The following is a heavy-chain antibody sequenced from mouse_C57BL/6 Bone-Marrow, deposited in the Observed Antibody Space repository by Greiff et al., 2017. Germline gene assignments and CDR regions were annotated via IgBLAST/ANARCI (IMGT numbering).Heavy chain of an antibody. J-gene: IGHJ1*03. CDR1: GFSLTSYG. CDR2: LWRGGST. CDR3: AKSGGYYFSYFDV. D-gene: IGHD2-3*01. Sequence: VQRVESGPGLVQPSQSLSITCTVSGFSLTSYGVHWVRQSPGKGLEWLGVLWRGGSTDYDAAFMSRLSITKDNSKSQVFFKMNSLQADDTAIYYCAKSGGYYFSYFDVWGTGTTVTVSS. V-gene: IGHV2-5*01.